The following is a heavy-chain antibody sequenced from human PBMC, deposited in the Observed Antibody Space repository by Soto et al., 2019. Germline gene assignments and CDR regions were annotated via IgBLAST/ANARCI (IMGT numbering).Heavy chain of an antibody. J-gene: IGHJ4*02. V-gene: IGHV4-34*01. CDR2: INHSGNS. CDR3: ARGRGDLDY. CDR1: GASLSDNY. Sequence: QVQLQQWGAGLVKPSETLSLTCAVYGASLSDNYWSWIRQPPGKGLEWIGEINHSGNSNYNPSLKTRVTISVDTSKSQASLKLRSVTAADMAVYYCARGRGDLDYWAQGAQVTVST. D-gene: IGHD3-3*01.